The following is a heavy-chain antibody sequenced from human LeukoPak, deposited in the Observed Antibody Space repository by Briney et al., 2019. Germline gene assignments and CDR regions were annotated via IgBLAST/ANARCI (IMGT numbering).Heavy chain of an antibody. D-gene: IGHD5-24*01. Sequence: SETLSLTCTVSGGSISSYYWNWIRQPPGKGLEWIGYIYYSGSTNYNPSLKSRVTTSVDTSKNQFSLKLGSVTAADTAVYYCARSPERWLQLLIDYWGQGTLVTVSS. CDR2: IYYSGST. CDR3: ARSPERWLQLLIDY. CDR1: GGSISSYY. V-gene: IGHV4-59*08. J-gene: IGHJ4*02.